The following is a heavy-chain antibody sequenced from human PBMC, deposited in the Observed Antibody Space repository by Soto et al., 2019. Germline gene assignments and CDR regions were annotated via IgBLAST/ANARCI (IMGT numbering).Heavy chain of an antibody. D-gene: IGHD3-10*01. CDR1: GGSISSYY. CDR3: ARHNYGSGSTYFDY. V-gene: IGHV4-59*08. J-gene: IGHJ4*02. CDR2: IYYSGST. Sequence: QVQLQVWGPGLVKPSETLSLTCTVSGGSISSYYWSWIRQPPGKGLEWIGYIYYSGSTNYNPSLKSRVTISVDTSKNQFSLKLNSMAAADTAVYYCARHNYGSGSTYFDYWGQGTLVTVSS.